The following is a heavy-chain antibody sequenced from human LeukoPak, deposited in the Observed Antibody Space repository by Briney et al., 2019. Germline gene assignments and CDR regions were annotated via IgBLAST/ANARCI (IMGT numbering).Heavy chain of an antibody. CDR3: AKDFSSGYYYFDY. J-gene: IGHJ4*02. CDR1: GFTFDGYA. CDR2: INWNSGSK. Sequence: PGGSLRLSCAASGFTFDGYAIHWVRQAPGKGLEWVSGINWNSGSKHYADSVKGRFTISRDNAKNSLYLQMNSLRAEDTALYYCAKDFSSGYYYFDYWGQGTLVTVSS. D-gene: IGHD3-22*01. V-gene: IGHV3-9*01.